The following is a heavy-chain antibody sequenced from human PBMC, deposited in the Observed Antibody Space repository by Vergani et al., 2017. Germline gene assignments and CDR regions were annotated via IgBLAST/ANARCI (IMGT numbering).Heavy chain of an antibody. Sequence: QVQLQESGPGLVKPSETLSLTCTVSGGPISSYFWSWIRQPPGKGLEWIGYIYYSGRTHHNPSLKSRLTLSVDTSKNQFSLKLSSVTAADTAVYYCARVQRYCSGDDCYRNWFDPWGQGTLVTVSS. J-gene: IGHJ5*02. CDR1: GGPISSYF. CDR2: IYYSGRT. CDR3: ARVQRYCSGDDCYRNWFDP. V-gene: IGHV4-59*01. D-gene: IGHD2-15*01.